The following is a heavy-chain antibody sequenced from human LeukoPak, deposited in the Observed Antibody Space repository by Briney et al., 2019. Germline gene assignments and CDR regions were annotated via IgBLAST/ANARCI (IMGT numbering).Heavy chain of an antibody. CDR1: GFTFSSYS. J-gene: IGHJ4*02. CDR2: ISSSSSYI. V-gene: IGHV3-21*01. CDR3: ARVRAMVRGVIQPPDY. D-gene: IGHD3-10*01. Sequence: GGSLRLSCAASGFTFSSYSMNWVRQAPGKGLEWVSSISSSSSYIYYADSVKGRFTISRDNAKNSLYLQMNSLRAEDTAVYYCARVRAMVRGVIQPPDYWGQGTLVTVSS.